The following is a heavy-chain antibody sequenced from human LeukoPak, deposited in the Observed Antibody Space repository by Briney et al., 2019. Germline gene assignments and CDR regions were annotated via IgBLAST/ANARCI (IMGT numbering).Heavy chain of an antibody. CDR2: IYYSGST. J-gene: IGHJ3*02. CDR1: GGSLSSYY. CDR3: ARRPEYQLGAFDI. V-gene: IGHV4-59*01. Sequence: SETLSLTCTVSGGSLSSYYWSWIRQPPGKGLEWIGYIYYSGSTNYNPSLKSRVTISVDTSKNQFSLKLSSVTAADTAVYYCARRPEYQLGAFDIWGQGTMVTVSS. D-gene: IGHD2-2*01.